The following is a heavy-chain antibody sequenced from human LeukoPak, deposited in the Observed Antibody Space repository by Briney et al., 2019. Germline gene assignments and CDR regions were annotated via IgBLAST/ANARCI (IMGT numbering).Heavy chain of an antibody. CDR3: AKGLGSGNYYTFSFHGMDV. CDR2: ISGSGGST. CDR1: GFTFSSYA. J-gene: IGHJ6*02. Sequence: GGSLRLSCAASGFTFSSYAMSWVRQAPGKGLEWVSAISGSGGSTYYADSVKGRFTISRDNSKNTLYLQMNSLRAEDTAVYYCAKGLGSGNYYTFSFHGMDVWGQGTTVTVSS. V-gene: IGHV3-23*01. D-gene: IGHD3-10*01.